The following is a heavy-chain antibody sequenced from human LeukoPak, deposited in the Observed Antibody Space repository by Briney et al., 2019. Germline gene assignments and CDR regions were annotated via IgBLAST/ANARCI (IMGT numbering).Heavy chain of an antibody. Sequence: ASVKVSCKSSGHTFVSYGISWVRQAPGQGLEWMGWISGYNGKINYAQKFQGSVTMTTDTSTSTAYLELRSLTSEDTAVYYCARRFCSSVSCYDDDAFDVWGQGTLVTVSS. CDR3: ARRFCSSVSCYDDDAFDV. V-gene: IGHV1-18*01. D-gene: IGHD2-2*01. J-gene: IGHJ3*01. CDR1: GHTFVSYG. CDR2: ISGYNGKI.